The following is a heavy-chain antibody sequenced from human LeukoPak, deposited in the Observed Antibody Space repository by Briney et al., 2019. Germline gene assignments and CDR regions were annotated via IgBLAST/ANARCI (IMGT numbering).Heavy chain of an antibody. CDR3: ARGVYQFDY. Sequence: GGSLRLSCAASGYTFSSYWMTWVRQAPGKGLEWVAYMKQDGSEIYYVDSVKGRFTISRDNANNSLYLQMNSLRAEDTALYYCARGVYQFDYWGQGTLVTVSS. V-gene: IGHV3-7*01. CDR1: GYTFSSYW. D-gene: IGHD3-16*02. CDR2: MKQDGSEI. J-gene: IGHJ4*02.